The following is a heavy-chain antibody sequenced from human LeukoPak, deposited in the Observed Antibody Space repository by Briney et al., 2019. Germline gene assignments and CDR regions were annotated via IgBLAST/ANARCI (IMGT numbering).Heavy chain of an antibody. V-gene: IGHV4-34*01. J-gene: IGHJ4*02. CDR1: GGSFSGCY. Sequence: SETLSLTCAVYGGSFSGCYWSWIRQPPGKGLEWIGEINHSGSTNYNPSLKSRVTISVDTSKNQFSLKLSSVTAADTAVYYCARGYSSSWYDYWGQGTLVTVSS. CDR3: ARGYSSSWYDY. D-gene: IGHD6-13*01. CDR2: INHSGST.